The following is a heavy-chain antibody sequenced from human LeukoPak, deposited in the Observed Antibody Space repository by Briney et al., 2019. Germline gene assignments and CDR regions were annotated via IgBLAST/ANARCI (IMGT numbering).Heavy chain of an antibody. CDR2: IYTSGST. V-gene: IGHV4-4*07. CDR1: GGSISSYY. J-gene: IGHJ3*02. Sequence: SETLSLTCTVSGGSISSYYWSWIRQPAGKGLEWIGRIYTSGSTNYNPSLKSRVTISVDTSKNQFSLKLSSVTAADTAVYYCARDGPYYYGSGSDAFDIWGQGTMVTVSS. CDR3: ARDGPYYYGSGSDAFDI. D-gene: IGHD3-10*01.